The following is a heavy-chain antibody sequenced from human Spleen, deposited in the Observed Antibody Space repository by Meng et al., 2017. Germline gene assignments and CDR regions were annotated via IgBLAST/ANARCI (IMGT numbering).Heavy chain of an antibody. CDR1: GFTFDDYA. CDR3: AKDMGSSWFYYGLDV. J-gene: IGHJ6*01. CDR2: ISWNSGSI. V-gene: IGHV3-9*01. D-gene: IGHD6-13*01. Sequence: SLKISCAASGFTFDDYAMHWVRQAPGKGLEWVSGISWNSGSIGYADSVKGRFTISRDNAKKSLYLQMNSLRDEDTALYYCAKDMGSSWFYYGLDVWGQGTTVTVSS.